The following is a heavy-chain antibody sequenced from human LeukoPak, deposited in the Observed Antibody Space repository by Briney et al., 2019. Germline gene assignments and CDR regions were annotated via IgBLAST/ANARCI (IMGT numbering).Heavy chain of an antibody. CDR3: ARDPYSGNYGNYYYYYMDV. CDR1: GFTLSNYW. CDR2: ITSSSTYI. V-gene: IGHV3-21*01. D-gene: IGHD1-26*01. Sequence: GGSLRLSCAASGFTLSNYWMGWVRQAPGKALEWVSSITSSSTYIFYADSVKGRFTISRDNAKNSLYLQMNSLGPEDTAVYYCARDPYSGNYGNYYYYYMDVWGKGTTVTISS. J-gene: IGHJ6*03.